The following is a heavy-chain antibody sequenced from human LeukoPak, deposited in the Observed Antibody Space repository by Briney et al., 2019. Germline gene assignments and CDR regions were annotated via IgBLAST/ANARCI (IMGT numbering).Heavy chain of an antibody. CDR2: ISSGSSTI. Sequence: GSLRLSCAASGFTFSSYNMNWVRQAPGKGLEWVSYISSGSSTIYYADSVKGRFTISRDNARNSLYLQMNSLRAEDTAVYYCARAPFFLFDYWGQGTLVTVSS. CDR3: ARAPFFLFDY. V-gene: IGHV3-48*01. CDR1: GFTFSSYN. J-gene: IGHJ4*02. D-gene: IGHD3-3*01.